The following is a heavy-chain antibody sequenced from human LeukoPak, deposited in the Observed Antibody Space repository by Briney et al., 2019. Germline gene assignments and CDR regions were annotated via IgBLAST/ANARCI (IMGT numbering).Heavy chain of an antibody. CDR1: GFTVSSNY. CDR2: IYSGGST. V-gene: IGHV3-53*04. CDR3: ARASMAAAGTSGWYFDL. J-gene: IGHJ2*01. Sequence: GGSLRLSCAASGFTVSSNYMSWVRQAPGKGLEWVSVIYSGGSTYYADSVKGRFTISRHNSKNTLYLQMNSLRAEDTAVYYCARASMAAAGTSGWYFDLWGRGTLVTVSS. D-gene: IGHD6-13*01.